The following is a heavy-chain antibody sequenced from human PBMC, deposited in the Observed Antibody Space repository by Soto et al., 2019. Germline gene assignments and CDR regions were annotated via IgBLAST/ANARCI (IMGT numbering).Heavy chain of an antibody. CDR1: GQSFSGHS. CDR3: ARGSGIVALPGDLEDVKYDY. V-gene: IGHV4-34*01. D-gene: IGHD2-21*01. Sequence: QVQLQQWGAGLVKPSETLSISCAVYGQSFSGHSWAWIRQPPGKGLEWIGEINESGSTYYNPSLKSRVTISTDTSKNQFSLKLSSVSAADTAAYFCARGSGIVALPGDLEDVKYDYWGQGTLVNVSS. J-gene: IGHJ4*02. CDR2: INESGST.